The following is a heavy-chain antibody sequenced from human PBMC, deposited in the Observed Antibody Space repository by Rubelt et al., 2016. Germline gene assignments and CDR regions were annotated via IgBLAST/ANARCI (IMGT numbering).Heavy chain of an antibody. CDR1: GFTFSSYA. D-gene: IGHD2-2*02. CDR3: ARDRYRFDAFDI. CDR2: ISYDGSNI. V-gene: IGHV3-30-3*01. Sequence: QVQLVESGGGVVQPGRSLRLSCAASGFTFSSYAIHWVRQAPGEGLEVVALISYDGSNIYHADSVKGRLTNSRENSNNILYRQMNSLRAEDTAVYYCARDRYRFDAFDIWGQGTMVTVSS. J-gene: IGHJ3*02.